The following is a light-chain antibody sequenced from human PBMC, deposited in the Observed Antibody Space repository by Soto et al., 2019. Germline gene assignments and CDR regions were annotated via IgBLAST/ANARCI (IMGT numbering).Light chain of an antibody. V-gene: IGKV3-11*01. J-gene: IGKJ4*01. CDR2: DAS. Sequence: EIVLTQSPATLSLSPGERATLSCRASQSVSSYLAWYQQKPGQAPRLLTYDASNRATGIPARFSGSGSGTDFTLTISSLEPEDFAVYYCQQRSNRPTFGGGTKVDIK. CDR1: QSVSSY. CDR3: QQRSNRPT.